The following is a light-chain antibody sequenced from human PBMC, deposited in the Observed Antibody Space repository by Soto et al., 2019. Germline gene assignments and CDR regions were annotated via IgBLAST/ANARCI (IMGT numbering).Light chain of an antibody. Sequence: DIVMTQSPLSLPVTPGEPASISCRSSQSLRHHNGYYYLDWYLQKPGQSPQVLIYLGSNRASGVPDRVSGSGSGTVFTLNISSVEAEDVGVYYCIQTLQAPYAFGQGTKLEIK. CDR2: LGS. J-gene: IGKJ2*01. V-gene: IGKV2-28*01. CDR3: IQTLQAPYA. CDR1: QSLRHHNGYYY.